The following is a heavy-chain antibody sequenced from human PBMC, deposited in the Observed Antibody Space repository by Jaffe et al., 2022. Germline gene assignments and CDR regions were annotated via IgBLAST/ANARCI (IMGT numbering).Heavy chain of an antibody. J-gene: IGHJ3*02. CDR1: GFTFSSYE. CDR3: ARVRAGTDAFDI. CDR2: ISSSGSTI. Sequence: EVQLVESGGGLVQPGGSLRLSCAASGFTFSSYEMNWVRQAPGKGLEWVSYISSSGSTIYYADSVKGRFTISRDNAKNSLYLQMNSLRAEDTAVYYCARVRAGTDAFDIWGQGTMVTVSS. V-gene: IGHV3-48*03. D-gene: IGHD6-13*01.